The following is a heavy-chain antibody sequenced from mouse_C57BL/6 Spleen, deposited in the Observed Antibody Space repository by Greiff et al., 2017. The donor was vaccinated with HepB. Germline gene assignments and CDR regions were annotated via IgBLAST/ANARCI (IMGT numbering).Heavy chain of an antibody. CDR3: ARSGGSGLRYFDV. Sequence: VQLQQPGAELVKPGASVKLSCKASGYTFTSYWMHWVKQRPGQGLEWIGMIHPNSGSTNYNEKFKSKATLTVDKSSSTAYMQLSSLTSEDSAVYYCARSGGSGLRYFDVWGTGTTVTVSS. V-gene: IGHV1-64*01. J-gene: IGHJ1*03. CDR2: IHPNSGST. CDR1: GYTFTSYW. D-gene: IGHD1-1*01.